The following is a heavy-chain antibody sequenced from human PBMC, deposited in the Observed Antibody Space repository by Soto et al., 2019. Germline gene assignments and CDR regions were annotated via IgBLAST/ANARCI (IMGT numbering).Heavy chain of an antibody. D-gene: IGHD5-18*01. CDR3: ATGGHTYGPDGFDI. V-gene: IGHV3-53*01. CDR2: IYIGGNT. Sequence: GVSLSLSCAASGFTVSTNYMSWVRQDPGKGLEWASVIYIGGNTYYADSVKGRFAISRDDSKNTVYLQMNSLRVEDTAMYYCATGGHTYGPDGFDIWGRGTMVT. J-gene: IGHJ3*02. CDR1: GFTVSTNY.